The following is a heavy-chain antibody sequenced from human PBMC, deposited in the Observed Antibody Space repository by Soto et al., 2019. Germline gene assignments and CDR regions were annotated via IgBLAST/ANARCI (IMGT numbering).Heavy chain of an antibody. CDR3: AREFAY. V-gene: IGHV4-4*02. CDR1: GGSINSRYW. CDR2: IYHSGST. Sequence: PSETLSLTCAVSGGSINSRYWWSWVRQSPGKGLEWIGEIYHSGSTNYNPSLKSRVTISVDTSKNQFSLTLNSVTAADTAVYYCAREFAYWGQGILVTVSS. J-gene: IGHJ4*02.